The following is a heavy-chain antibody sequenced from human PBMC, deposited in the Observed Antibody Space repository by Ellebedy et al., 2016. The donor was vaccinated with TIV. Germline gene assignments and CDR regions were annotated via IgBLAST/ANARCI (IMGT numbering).Heavy chain of an antibody. CDR3: ARMMRDGYNFMSGFDS. J-gene: IGHJ3*02. V-gene: IGHV2-70*01. D-gene: IGHD5-24*01. CDR1: GFSLITSGMC. CDR2: IDWDDDK. Sequence: SGPTLVKPTQTLTLTCSFSGFSLITSGMCVSWIRQPPGKALEWLALIDWDDDKYYSTPLKTRLTISKDTSRNQVVLTMTNMDPVDTATYYCARMMRDGYNFMSGFDSWGQGTMVTVSS.